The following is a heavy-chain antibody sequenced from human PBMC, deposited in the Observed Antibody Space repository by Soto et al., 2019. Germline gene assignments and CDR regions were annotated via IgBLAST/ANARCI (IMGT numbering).Heavy chain of an antibody. V-gene: IGHV3-33*01. J-gene: IGHJ4*02. Sequence: QVQLVESGGGVVQPGRSLRLSCAASGFTVSSYGMHWVRQAPGKGLEWVATIWFDGSTKYYADSVKGRFTISRDISKNTLYLQMNSLRAEDTAVYYCARDTGYSVHFDYWGQGTLVTVSS. CDR3: ARDTGYSVHFDY. CDR1: GFTVSSYG. CDR2: IWFDGSTK. D-gene: IGHD4-4*01.